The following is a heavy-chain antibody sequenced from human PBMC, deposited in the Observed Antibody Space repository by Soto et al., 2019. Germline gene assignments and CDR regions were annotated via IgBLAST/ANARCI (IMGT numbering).Heavy chain of an antibody. D-gene: IGHD1-1*01. CDR2: SSNSGSFT. J-gene: IGHJ4*02. V-gene: IGHV3-11*06. CDR3: VRSGDNYNLLDC. Sequence: GGSLRLSCAASGFTFSDHYMSWIRQAPGKGLEWLGYSSNSGSFTRYADSVKGRFSISRDNAKNSLYLQINSLRGDDTATYFCVRSGDNYNLLDCWGQGTPVTVSS. CDR1: GFTFSDHY.